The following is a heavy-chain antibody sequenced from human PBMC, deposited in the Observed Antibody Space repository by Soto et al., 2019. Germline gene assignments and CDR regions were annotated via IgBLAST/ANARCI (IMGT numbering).Heavy chain of an antibody. V-gene: IGHV3-9*01. CDR3: AKGPYYYDSSGYYEY. J-gene: IGHJ4*02. CDR2: ISWNSGSI. Sequence: SLRLSCAASGFTFDAYAMHWVRQAPGKGREWVSGISWNSGSIGYADSVKGRFTISRDNAKTSMYLQMNSLRAEDTALYYCAKGPYYYDSSGYYEYWGQGTLVTVSS. CDR1: GFTFDAYA. D-gene: IGHD3-22*01.